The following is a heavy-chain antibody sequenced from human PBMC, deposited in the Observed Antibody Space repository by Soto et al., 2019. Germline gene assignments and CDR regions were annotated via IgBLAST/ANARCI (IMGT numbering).Heavy chain of an antibody. V-gene: IGHV4-31*03. CDR2: IYYSGST. CDR3: ARDSSGGDFDY. J-gene: IGHJ4*02. CDR1: GGSISSGGYY. Sequence: PSETLSLTCTVSGGSISSGGYYWSWIRQHPGKGLEWIGYIYYSGSTYYNPSLKSRVTISVDTSKNQFSLKLSSVTAADTAVYYCARDSSGGDFDYWGQGTLVTVSS. D-gene: IGHD6-6*01.